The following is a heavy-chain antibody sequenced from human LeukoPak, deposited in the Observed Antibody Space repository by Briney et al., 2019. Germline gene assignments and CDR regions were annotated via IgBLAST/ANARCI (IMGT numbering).Heavy chain of an antibody. CDR2: IIPILGIA. D-gene: IGHD3-16*02. V-gene: IGHV1-69*04. J-gene: IGHJ4*02. CDR1: GGTFSSYA. CDR3: ARGGYSGQSDY. Sequence: GASVKVSCKASGGTFSSYAISWVRQAPGQGLEWMGRIIPILGIANYAQKFQGTVTITADKSTSTAYMELSSLRSEDTAVYYCARGGYSGQSDYWGQGTLVTVSS.